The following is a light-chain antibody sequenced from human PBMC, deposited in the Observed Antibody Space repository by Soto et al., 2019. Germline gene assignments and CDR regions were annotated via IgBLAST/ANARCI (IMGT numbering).Light chain of an antibody. J-gene: IGKJ2*01. CDR1: QSVLYSSNNKNY. CDR2: WAS. V-gene: IGKV4-1*01. Sequence: DIVMTQSPDSLAVSLGERATINCKSSQSVLYSSNNKNYLAWYQQKPGHPPKLPIYWASTRESGVPDRFSGSGSGTDFTLTISSLQSEDVAFYYCQQYYATPPFTFGQGTKVEIK. CDR3: QQYYATPPFT.